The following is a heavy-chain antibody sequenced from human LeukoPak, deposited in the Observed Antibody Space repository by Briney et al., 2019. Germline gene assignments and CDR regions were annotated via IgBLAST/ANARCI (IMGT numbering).Heavy chain of an antibody. Sequence: GASVKVSCKASGYIFTGYYMHWVRQAPGQGLEWMGWINPNSGDTNYAQKFQGRVTMTRDTSISTAYMELSRLRSDDTAVYYCARDRMGAYDYWGQGTLVTVSS. J-gene: IGHJ4*02. D-gene: IGHD1-26*01. CDR3: ARDRMGAYDY. CDR2: INPNSGDT. CDR1: GYIFTGYY. V-gene: IGHV1-2*02.